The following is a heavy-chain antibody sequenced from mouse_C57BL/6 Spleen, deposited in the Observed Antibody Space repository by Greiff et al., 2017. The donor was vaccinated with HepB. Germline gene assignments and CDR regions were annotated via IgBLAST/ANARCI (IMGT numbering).Heavy chain of an antibody. V-gene: IGHV1-26*01. CDR2: INPNNGGT. CDR1: GYTFTDYY. Sequence: VQLQQSGPELVKPGASVKISCKASGYTFTDYYMNWVKQSHGKSLEWIGDINPNNGGTSYNQKFKGKATLTVDKSSSTAYMELRSLTSEDSAVYYCARGERRAMDYWGQGTSVTVSS. J-gene: IGHJ4*01. CDR3: ARGERRAMDY.